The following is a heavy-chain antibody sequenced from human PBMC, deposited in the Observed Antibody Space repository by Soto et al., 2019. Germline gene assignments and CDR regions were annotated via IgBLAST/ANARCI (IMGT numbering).Heavy chain of an antibody. CDR1: GYTFTSYD. D-gene: IGHD2-2*01. J-gene: IGHJ4*02. CDR2: MNPNSGNT. CDR3: ARGNGADWCSTSCIEYYFDY. Sequence: GASVKVSCKASGYTFTSYDINWARQATGQGLEWMGWMNPNSGNTGYAQKFQGRVTMTRNTSISTAYMELSSLRSEDTAVYYCARGNGADWCSTSCIEYYFDYWGQGTLVPVSS. V-gene: IGHV1-8*01.